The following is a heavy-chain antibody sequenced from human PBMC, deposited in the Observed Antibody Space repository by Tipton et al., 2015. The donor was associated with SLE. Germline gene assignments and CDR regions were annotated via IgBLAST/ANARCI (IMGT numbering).Heavy chain of an antibody. CDR1: GFTFSSYG. Sequence: SLRLSCAASGFTFSSYGMHWVRQAPGKGLEWVAFIRYDGSNKYYADSVKGRFTISRDNSKNTLYLQMNSLRAVDTAVYYCAKVVVVVAVRGLDFDYWGQGTLVTVSS. CDR3: AKVVVVVAVRGLDFDY. CDR2: IRYDGSNK. J-gene: IGHJ4*02. D-gene: IGHD2-15*01. V-gene: IGHV3-30*02.